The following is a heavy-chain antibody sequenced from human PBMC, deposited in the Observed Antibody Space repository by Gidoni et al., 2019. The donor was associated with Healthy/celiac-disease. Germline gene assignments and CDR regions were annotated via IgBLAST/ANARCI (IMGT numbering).Heavy chain of an antibody. CDR1: GFTFSSYG. CDR2: IWYDGSNK. CDR3: ARYYYDSSGYPLFDY. J-gene: IGHJ4*02. D-gene: IGHD3-22*01. Sequence: QVQLVESGGGVVQPGRSLRLSCAASGFTFSSYGMHWVRQAPGKGLEWVAVIWYDGSNKYYADSVKGRFTISRDNSKNTLYLQMNSLRAEDTAVYYCARYYYDSSGYPLFDYWGQGTLVTVSS. V-gene: IGHV3-33*01.